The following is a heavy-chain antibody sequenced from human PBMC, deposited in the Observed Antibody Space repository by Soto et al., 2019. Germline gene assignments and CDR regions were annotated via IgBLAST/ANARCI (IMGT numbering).Heavy chain of an antibody. CDR2: IIPIFGTA. V-gene: IGHV1-69*13. CDR1: GGTFSSYA. D-gene: IGHD5-18*01. Sequence: ASVKVSCKASGGTFSSYAISWVRQAPGQGLEWMGGIIPIFGTANYAQKFQGRVTITADESTSTAYMELSSLRSEDTAVYYCARGVLDSYGEFLARYYGMDVWGQGTTVTVSS. CDR3: ARGVLDSYGEFLARYYGMDV. J-gene: IGHJ6*02.